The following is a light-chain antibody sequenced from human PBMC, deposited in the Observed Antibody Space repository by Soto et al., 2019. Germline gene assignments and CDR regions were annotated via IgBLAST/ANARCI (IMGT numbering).Light chain of an antibody. V-gene: IGKV3-20*01. CDR2: GAS. Sequence: EIVLTQSPGTLSLSPGERATLSCRASQSVSSSYLAWYQQKPGQAPRLLIYGASSRATGIPDRFSGSGSGTDITLTISRLEPEDFAVYYCQQYSSTPPMYTFGQGPKLEIK. CDR1: QSVSSSY. J-gene: IGKJ2*01. CDR3: QQYSSTPPMYT.